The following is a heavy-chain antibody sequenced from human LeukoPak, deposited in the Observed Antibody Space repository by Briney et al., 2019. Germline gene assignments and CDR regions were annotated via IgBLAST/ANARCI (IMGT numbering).Heavy chain of an antibody. CDR1: GFTFSSYS. J-gene: IGHJ4*02. D-gene: IGHD3-16*01. V-gene: IGHV3-21*01. CDR3: ARTLETYDYVWGSLLY. CDR2: ISSSSSYI. Sequence: GGSLRLSCAASGFTFSSYSMNWVRQAPGKGLEWVSSISSSSSYIYYADSVKGRFTISRDNAKNSLYLQMNSLRDEDTAVYYCARTLETYDYVWGSLLYWGQGTLVTVSS.